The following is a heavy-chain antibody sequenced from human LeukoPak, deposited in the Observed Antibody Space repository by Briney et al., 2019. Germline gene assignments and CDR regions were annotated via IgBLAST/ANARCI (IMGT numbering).Heavy chain of an antibody. Sequence: PGGSLRPSCAASGFTFSSYAMSWVRQAPGKGLEWIGYIYYSGSTNYNPSLKSRVTISVDSSKNQFSLKLSSVTAADTAVYYCARALLTGSFDYWGQGTLVTVSS. CDR2: IYYSGST. CDR1: GFTFSSYA. V-gene: IGHV4-59*01. CDR3: ARALLTGSFDY. D-gene: IGHD3-9*01. J-gene: IGHJ4*02.